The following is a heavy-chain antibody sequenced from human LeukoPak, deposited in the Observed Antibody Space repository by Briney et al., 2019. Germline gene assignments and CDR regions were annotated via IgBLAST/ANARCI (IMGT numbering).Heavy chain of an antibody. J-gene: IGHJ4*02. D-gene: IGHD5-18*01. CDR3: AKDQREAHGAMVVYYFDY. CDR2: IRYDGSNK. V-gene: IGHV3-30*02. Sequence: GGSLRLFCAASGFTFSSYGMHWVRQAPGKGLEWVAFIRYDGSNKYYADSVKGRFTISRDNYKNTLSLQMNSLRGEDTAVYYCAKDQREAHGAMVVYYFDYWGQGTLVTVSS. CDR1: GFTFSSYG.